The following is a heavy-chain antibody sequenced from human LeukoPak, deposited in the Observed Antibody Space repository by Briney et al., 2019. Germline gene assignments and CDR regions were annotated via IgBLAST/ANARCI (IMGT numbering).Heavy chain of an antibody. Sequence: GGSLRLSCAASGFTFSSYAMSWVRQAPGKGLEWVSAISGSGGSTYYADSVKGRFTISRDNSKNTLYLQMNSLRAEDTAVYYCAKDPSRGGDGYNSNDYWGQGTLVTVSS. CDR1: GFTFSSYA. CDR3: AKDPSRGGDGYNSNDY. CDR2: ISGSGGST. D-gene: IGHD5-24*01. J-gene: IGHJ4*02. V-gene: IGHV3-23*01.